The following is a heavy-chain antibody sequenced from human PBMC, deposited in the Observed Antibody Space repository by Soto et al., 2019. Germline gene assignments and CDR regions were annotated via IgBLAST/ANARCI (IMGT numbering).Heavy chain of an antibody. CDR1: GGSISSGGYS. CDR2: IYHSGST. V-gene: IGHV4-30-2*01. D-gene: IGHD1-1*01. CDR3: ASEQTGTTEGFDY. J-gene: IGHJ4*02. Sequence: SETLSLTCAVSGGSISSGGYSWSWIRQPPGKGLEWIGYIYHSGSTYYNPSLKSRVTISVDRSKNQFSLKLSSVTAADTAVYYCASEQTGTTEGFDYWGQGTLVTVSS.